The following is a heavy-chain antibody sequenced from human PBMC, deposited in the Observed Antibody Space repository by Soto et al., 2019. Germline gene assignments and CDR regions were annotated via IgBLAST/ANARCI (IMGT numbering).Heavy chain of an antibody. CDR2: IYWDADK. V-gene: IGHV2-5*02. Sequence: QITLKESGPTLVKPTQTLTLTCTFSGFSLTTIGVGVGWIRQPPGKALEWLALIYWDADKRYSPSLKSRPTTTXDXPKNQLVLTMTNMDPADTATYFCAHRTTTVTWWFDPWGQGTLVTVSS. D-gene: IGHD4-17*01. J-gene: IGHJ5*02. CDR1: GFSLTTIGVG. CDR3: AHRTTTVTWWFDP.